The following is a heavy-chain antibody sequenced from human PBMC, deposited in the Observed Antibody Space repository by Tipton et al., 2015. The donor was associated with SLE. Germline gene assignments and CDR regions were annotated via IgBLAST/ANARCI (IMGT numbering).Heavy chain of an antibody. J-gene: IGHJ4*02. V-gene: IGHV3-48*01. CDR1: GFTFSSYS. CDR3: AKPGLSRGVVGALGY. CDR2: ISSSSSTI. Sequence: SLRLSCAASGFTFSSYSMNWVRQAPGKGLEWVSYISSSSSTIYYADSVKGPFTISRDKAKNSLYLQMNSLRAEDTAVYYCAKPGLSRGVVGALGYWGQGTLVTVSS. D-gene: IGHD1-26*01.